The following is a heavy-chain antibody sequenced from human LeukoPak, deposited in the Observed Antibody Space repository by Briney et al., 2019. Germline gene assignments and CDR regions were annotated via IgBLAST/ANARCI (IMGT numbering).Heavy chain of an antibody. CDR1: GGSISSGGYS. Sequence: KPSQTLSLTCTVSGGSISSGGYSWSWIRQHPGKGLEWIGYIYYSGSTYYNPSLKSRVTISVDTSKNQFSLKLSSVTAADTAVYYCARGPAGYSSSWSHIDYWGQGTLVTVSS. CDR2: IYYSGST. CDR3: ARGPAGYSSSWSHIDY. J-gene: IGHJ4*02. D-gene: IGHD6-13*01. V-gene: IGHV4-31*03.